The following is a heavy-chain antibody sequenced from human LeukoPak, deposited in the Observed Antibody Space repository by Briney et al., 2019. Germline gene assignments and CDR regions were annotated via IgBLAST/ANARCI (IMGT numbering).Heavy chain of an antibody. V-gene: IGHV1-2*02. D-gene: IGHD3-3*02. CDR1: GYTFSGYY. Sequence: ASVKVSCKASGYTFSGYYMHWVRQAPGQGLEWMGWINPNSGGTNYAQKFQGRVTMTRDTSISTAYMELIRLRSADTAVYYCARGRRAFPAGSSFFDYRGQGTLVTVSS. J-gene: IGHJ4*02. CDR2: INPNSGGT. CDR3: ARGRRAFPAGSSFFDY.